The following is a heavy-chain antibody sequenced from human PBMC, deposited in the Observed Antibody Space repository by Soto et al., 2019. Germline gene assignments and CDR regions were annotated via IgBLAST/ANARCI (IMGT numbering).Heavy chain of an antibody. CDR2: IRTNGGST. CDR3: ARGDDYVPFDY. D-gene: IGHD4-17*01. CDR1: GFIFSAYP. V-gene: IGHV3-64*01. Sequence: EVQLVESGGGLVQPGGSLRLSCAASGFIFSAYPMHWVRQAPGKGLEYVSAIRTNGGSTYYANSVKGRFTISRDNSKNTLYPHMGSLRAEDMAIYYCARGDDYVPFDYWGQGTVVTVSS. J-gene: IGHJ4*02.